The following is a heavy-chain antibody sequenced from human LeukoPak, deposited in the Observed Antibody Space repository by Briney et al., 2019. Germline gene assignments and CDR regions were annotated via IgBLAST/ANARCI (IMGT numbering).Heavy chain of an antibody. J-gene: IGHJ4*02. V-gene: IGHV3-53*01. CDR1: GFTVTSNY. Sequence: GGSLRLSGAASGFTVTSNYMSWVRQAPGKGLEWVSVMYSDGSTYYADSVKGRFTISRDNSKNTLYLQMNSLRAEDTAVYYCARYYYDSNGYPYYFDYWGQGTLVTISS. D-gene: IGHD3-22*01. CDR2: MYSDGST. CDR3: ARYYYDSNGYPYYFDY.